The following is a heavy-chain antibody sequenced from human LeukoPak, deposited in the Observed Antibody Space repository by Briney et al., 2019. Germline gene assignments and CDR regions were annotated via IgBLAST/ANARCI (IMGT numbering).Heavy chain of an antibody. D-gene: IGHD6-13*01. CDR2: IYPGDSDT. CDR1: GYSFTSYW. J-gene: IGHJ5*02. Sequence: GESLKISCKGSGYSFTSYWIGWVRQMPGKGLGWMGIIYPGDSDTRYSPSFQGQVTISADKSISTAYLQWSSLKASDTAMYYCARHRDSSSWYYWFDPWGQGTLVTVSS. CDR3: ARHRDSSSWYYWFDP. V-gene: IGHV5-51*01.